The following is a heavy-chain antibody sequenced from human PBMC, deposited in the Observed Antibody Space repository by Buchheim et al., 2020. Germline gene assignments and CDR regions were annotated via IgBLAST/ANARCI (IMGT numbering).Heavy chain of an antibody. D-gene: IGHD6-13*01. J-gene: IGHJ6*02. CDR2: IYYSGST. Sequence: QLQLQESGPGLVKPSETLSLTCTVSGGSISSSSYYWGWIRQPPGKGLEWIGSIYYSGSTYYNPSLKSRVTISVDTSKNQFSLKLRSVLAADTATYYCASLKASSSLYPSYYYGMDVWGQGTT. CDR3: ASLKASSSLYPSYYYGMDV. CDR1: GGSISSSSYY. V-gene: IGHV4-39*01.